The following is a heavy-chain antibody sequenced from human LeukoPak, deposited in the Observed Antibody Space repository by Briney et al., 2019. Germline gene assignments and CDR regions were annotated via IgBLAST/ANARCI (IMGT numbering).Heavy chain of an antibody. D-gene: IGHD2-15*01. V-gene: IGHV3-23*01. J-gene: IGHJ4*02. Sequence: GGSLRLSCVASGFTFRTYAMSWVRQAPGKGLEWVSDISDTGTNTYYADPVKGRFTISRANSKNTVFLQMQSLKAEDSAVYYCAKGAGDYCSGGRCYPFDYWGQGTPVTVSS. CDR1: GFTFRTYA. CDR2: ISDTGTNT. CDR3: AKGAGDYCSGGRCYPFDY.